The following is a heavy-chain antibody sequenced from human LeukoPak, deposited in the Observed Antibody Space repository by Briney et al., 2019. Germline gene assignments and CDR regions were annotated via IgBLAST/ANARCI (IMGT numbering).Heavy chain of an antibody. J-gene: IGHJ4*02. V-gene: IGHV1-2*02. Sequence: ASVKVSCKASGYTFTGYYMHWVRQAPGQGLEWMGWINPNSGGTNYAQKFQGRVTMTRDTSISTAYMELSRLRSDDTDVYDCARYCSGRSCSTGLDYWGQGTLVTVSS. CDR2: INPNSGGT. D-gene: IGHD2-15*01. CDR3: ARYCSGRSCSTGLDY. CDR1: GYTFTGYY.